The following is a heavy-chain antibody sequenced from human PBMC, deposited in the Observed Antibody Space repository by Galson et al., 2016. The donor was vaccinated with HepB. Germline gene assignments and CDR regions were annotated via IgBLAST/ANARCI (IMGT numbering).Heavy chain of an antibody. J-gene: IGHJ4*02. CDR1: GFSFTNYW. D-gene: IGHD3-16*01. Sequence: SLRLSCAASGFSFTNYWMSWLRQAPGKGLEWVANIKQDGSDKSYVDSVKGRFTISRDNAKKSLFLQMDSLRVEDTAVFYCARKGWGGFDYWGQGMLVTVSS. CDR2: IKQDGSDK. CDR3: ARKGWGGFDY. V-gene: IGHV3-7*01.